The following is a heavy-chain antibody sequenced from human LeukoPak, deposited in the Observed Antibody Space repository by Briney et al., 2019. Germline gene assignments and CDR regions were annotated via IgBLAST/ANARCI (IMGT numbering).Heavy chain of an antibody. CDR3: AKDLSSAITSALVLDV. CDR2: ISSSSSYI. Sequence: GGSRRLSCAASGFTFSSYSINGVRQAPGKGLEWVSSISSSSSYIYYADSVKGRFTISRDNVKNVLYLQMNSLRPKDTALYYCAKDLSSAITSALVLDVWGQGTTVIVS. CDR1: GFTFSSYS. D-gene: IGHD3-22*01. V-gene: IGHV3-21*04. J-gene: IGHJ6*02.